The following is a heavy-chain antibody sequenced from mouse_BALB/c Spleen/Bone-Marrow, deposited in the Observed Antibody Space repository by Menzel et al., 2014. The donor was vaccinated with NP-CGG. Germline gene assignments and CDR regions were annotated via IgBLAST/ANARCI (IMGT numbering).Heavy chain of an antibody. CDR3: ARYWDAY. V-gene: IGHV1-7*01. J-gene: IGHJ3*01. CDR2: IDPRTANT. Sequence: VKLMESGAELAKPGASVKMSCKVSDYTFTSYWIHWVKQGPGRGLEWIGYIDPRTANTEYSQKFKDKATLTADKSSSTAYMQLSSLTSEDSAVYYCARYWDAYWGQGTLVTVSA. D-gene: IGHD4-1*01. CDR1: DYTFTSYW.